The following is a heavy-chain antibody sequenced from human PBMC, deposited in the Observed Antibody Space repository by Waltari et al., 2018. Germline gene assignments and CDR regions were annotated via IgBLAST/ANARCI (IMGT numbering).Heavy chain of an antibody. D-gene: IGHD5-18*01. CDR2: ISGSGGST. Sequence: EVQLLESGGGLVQPGGSLRLSCAASGFTFSSYAMSWVSQAPGKGLEWVSAISGSGGSTYYADSVKGRFTISRDNSKNTLYLQMNSLRAEDTAVYYCAKDPCGYSYGCLFDYWGQGTLVTVSS. CDR3: AKDPCGYSYGCLFDY. V-gene: IGHV3-23*01. J-gene: IGHJ4*02. CDR1: GFTFSSYA.